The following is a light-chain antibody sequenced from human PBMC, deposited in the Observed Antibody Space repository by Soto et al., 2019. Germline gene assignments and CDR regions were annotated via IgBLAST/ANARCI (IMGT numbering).Light chain of an antibody. Sequence: EIVLTQSPATLSSFPGDIVTLSCRASQYINTRLAWYQHRPGQAPRLLIYQTSLRAAGIPARFSASGSGTDFTLTISDVQPEDFALYYCHQRQSWPRTFGQGNKVDI. V-gene: IGKV3-11*01. CDR3: HQRQSWPRT. CDR1: QYINTR. J-gene: IGKJ1*01. CDR2: QTS.